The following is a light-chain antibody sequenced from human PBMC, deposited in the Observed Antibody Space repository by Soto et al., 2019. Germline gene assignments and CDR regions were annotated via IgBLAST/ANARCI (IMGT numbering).Light chain of an antibody. CDR3: QQYGRSPPSWT. Sequence: EIVLTQSPGTLSLSPGESATLSCRASQSISSSFLAWYQQKPGQPPRLLISDASSRATGIPDRFSGSGSGTDFTLTSSSLEPEDFAVYYCQQYGRSPPSWTFGQGTKVEIK. J-gene: IGKJ1*01. CDR1: QSISSSF. CDR2: DAS. V-gene: IGKV3-20*01.